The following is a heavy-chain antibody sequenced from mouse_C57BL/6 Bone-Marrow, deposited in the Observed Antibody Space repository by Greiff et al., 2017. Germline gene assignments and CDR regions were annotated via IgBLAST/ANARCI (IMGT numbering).Heavy chain of an antibody. Sequence: EVQLQQSGGGLVQPGGSLKLSCAASGFTFSDYYMYWVRQTPEKRLEWVAYISNGGGSTYYPDTVKGRFTISRDNAKNTLYLQMSRLKSEDTAIYYCARDGHYAMDYWGQGTSVTVSS. D-gene: IGHD2-3*01. J-gene: IGHJ4*01. CDR3: ARDGHYAMDY. CDR1: GFTFSDYY. CDR2: ISNGGGST. V-gene: IGHV5-12*01.